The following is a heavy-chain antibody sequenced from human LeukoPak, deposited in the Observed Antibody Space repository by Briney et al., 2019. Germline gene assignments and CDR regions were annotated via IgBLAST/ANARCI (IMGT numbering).Heavy chain of an antibody. J-gene: IGHJ6*03. CDR2: ITSSSSYI. V-gene: IGHV3-21*01. CDR3: ARIGGGNFYYYYYMDV. CDR1: GFTFSTYN. Sequence: GGSLRLSCAASGFTFSTYNMNWVRQAPGKGLEWVSSITSSSSYIYYADSVKGRFTISRDNAKNSLYLQMNSLRAEDTAVYYCARIGGGNFYYYYYMDVWGKGTTVTVSS. D-gene: IGHD3-16*01.